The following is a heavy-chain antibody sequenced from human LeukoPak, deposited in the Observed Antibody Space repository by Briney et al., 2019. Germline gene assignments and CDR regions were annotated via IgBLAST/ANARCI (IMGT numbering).Heavy chain of an antibody. Sequence: SETLSLTYTVSGGSISSSSYYWGWIRQPPGKGLEWIGSIYYSGSTYYNPSLKSRVTISVDASKNQFSLKLSSVTAADTAVYYCARGRYGDAFDIWGQGTMVTVSS. J-gene: IGHJ3*02. CDR2: IYYSGST. D-gene: IGHD3-9*01. V-gene: IGHV4-39*07. CDR1: GGSISSSSYY. CDR3: ARGRYGDAFDI.